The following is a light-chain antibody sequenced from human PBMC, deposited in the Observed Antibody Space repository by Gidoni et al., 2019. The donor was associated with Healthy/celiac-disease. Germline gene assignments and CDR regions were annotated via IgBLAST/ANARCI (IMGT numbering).Light chain of an antibody. Sequence: QSVLTQPPSVSVAPGQRVTISCTGSSSNIGAGYDVHWYQQLPGTAPKLLIYGNSNRPSGVPDRFSGSKSGTSASLAITGLQAEDEADYYCQSYDSSLSGSVFGGGTKLTV. V-gene: IGLV1-40*01. CDR3: QSYDSSLSGSV. J-gene: IGLJ3*02. CDR2: GNS. CDR1: SSNIGAGYD.